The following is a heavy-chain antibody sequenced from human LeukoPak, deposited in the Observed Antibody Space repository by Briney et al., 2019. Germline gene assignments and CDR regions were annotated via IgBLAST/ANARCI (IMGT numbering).Heavy chain of an antibody. CDR1: GYTFTSYD. J-gene: IGHJ5*02. CDR2: MNPNSGNT. Sequence: GASVKVSCKASGYTFTSYDINWVRQATGQGLEWMGWMNPNSGNTGYAQKFQGRVTMTRNTSISTAYMELSSLRSEDTAVYYCARGKRRNCSSTSCYRLGPWGQGTLVTVSS. D-gene: IGHD2-2*02. V-gene: IGHV1-8*01. CDR3: ARGKRRNCSSTSCYRLGP.